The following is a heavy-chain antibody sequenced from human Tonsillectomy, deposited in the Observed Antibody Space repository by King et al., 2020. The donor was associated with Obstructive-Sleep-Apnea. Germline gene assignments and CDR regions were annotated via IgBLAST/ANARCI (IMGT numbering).Heavy chain of an antibody. CDR2: ISFSGST. CDR3: ARDHGSSNWFYY. Sequence: QLQESGPGLVKPSETLSLTCTVSGGSISSSYYYWGWIRQPPGKGLGWIGTISFSGSTDYNPSLKSRVTISGDTSKSQISLKLSSVTAADTAVYYCARDHGSSNWFYYWGQGTLVTVSS. J-gene: IGHJ5*01. D-gene: IGHD1-26*01. CDR1: GGSISSSYYY. V-gene: IGHV4-39*07.